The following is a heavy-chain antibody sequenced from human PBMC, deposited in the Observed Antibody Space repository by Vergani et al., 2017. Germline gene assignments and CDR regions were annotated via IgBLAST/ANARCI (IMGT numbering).Heavy chain of an antibody. D-gene: IGHD3-22*01. CDR1: GFTFSSYS. J-gene: IGHJ4*02. Sequence: EVQLLESGGGLVQPGGSLRLSCAASGFTFSSYSMNWVRQAPGKGLEWVSAISGSGGSTYYADSVKGRFTISRDNSKNTLYLQMNSLRAEDTAVYYCAKDQDYYDSSGYYYYWGQGTLVTVSS. CDR3: AKDQDYYDSSGYYYY. V-gene: IGHV3-23*01. CDR2: ISGSGGST.